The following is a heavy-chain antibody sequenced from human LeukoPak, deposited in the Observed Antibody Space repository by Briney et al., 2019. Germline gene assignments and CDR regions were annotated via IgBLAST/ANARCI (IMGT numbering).Heavy chain of an antibody. CDR3: ASPSHYCSGGSCYSNWFDP. V-gene: IGHV1-2*02. J-gene: IGHJ5*02. CDR2: INPNSGGT. CDR1: GYTFTAYY. Sequence: ASVKVSCKASGYTFTAYYMHWVRQAPGQGLEWMGWINPNSGGTNYAQKFQGRVTMTRDTSISTAYMELGRLTSDDTAVYYCASPSHYCSGGSCYSNWFDPWGQGTLVTVSS. D-gene: IGHD2-15*01.